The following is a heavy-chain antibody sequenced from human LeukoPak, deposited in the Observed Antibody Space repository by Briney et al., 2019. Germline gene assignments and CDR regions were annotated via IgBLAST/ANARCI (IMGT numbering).Heavy chain of an antibody. CDR1: GFIFDDYG. CDR3: ARVAGWHWFDP. V-gene: IGHV3-23*01. CDR2: IRPSGDNT. Sequence: PGGSLRLSCVASGFIFDDYGMTWVRQAPGRGLEWVSSIRPSGDNTYYGDSVKGRFTISRDNSKNTVYLQMSNMRVDDTAVYYCARVAGWHWFDPWGQGTLVTVSS. D-gene: IGHD6-19*01. J-gene: IGHJ5*02.